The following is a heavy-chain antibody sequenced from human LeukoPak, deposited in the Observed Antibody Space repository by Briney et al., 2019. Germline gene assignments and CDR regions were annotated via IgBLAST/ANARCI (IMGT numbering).Heavy chain of an antibody. V-gene: IGHV3-21*01. J-gene: IGHJ4*02. Sequence: GGSLRLSCAVSGFTFSRYSMNWVRQAPGKGLEWVSSISISSNYIYYTDSVKGRFTNSRDNAKNSLYPQMNSLRAEDTAVYYCARAGLTGYAVYFDYWGQGTLVTVSS. D-gene: IGHD7-27*01. CDR2: ISISSNYI. CDR3: ARAGLTGYAVYFDY. CDR1: GFTFSRYS.